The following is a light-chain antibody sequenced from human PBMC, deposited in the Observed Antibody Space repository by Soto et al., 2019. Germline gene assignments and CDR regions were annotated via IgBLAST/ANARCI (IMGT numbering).Light chain of an antibody. CDR2: DAS. J-gene: IGKJ1*01. CDR1: QSISNW. Sequence: DIQMTQSPSTLSASIGDRVSITCRAGQSISNWLAWYQQKPGKVPKLLIYDASSLESGVPSRFSGSGSGTEFTLTISGLQPDDFATYYCQQYNSYSRTFGQGTKVDI. V-gene: IGKV1-5*01. CDR3: QQYNSYSRT.